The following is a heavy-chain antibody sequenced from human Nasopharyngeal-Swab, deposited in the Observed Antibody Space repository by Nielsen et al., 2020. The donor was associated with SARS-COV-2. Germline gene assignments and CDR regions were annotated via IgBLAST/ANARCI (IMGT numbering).Heavy chain of an antibody. Sequence: GGSLRLSCKGSGYSFTSYWISWVRQMPGKGLEWMGRIDPSDSYTNYSPSFQGHVTISAVKSISTAYLQWSSLKASDTAMYYCARHGMGDCGGDCLSDAFDIWGQGTMVTASS. J-gene: IGHJ3*02. CDR1: GYSFTSYW. D-gene: IGHD2-21*02. CDR2: IDPSDSYT. CDR3: ARHGMGDCGGDCLSDAFDI. V-gene: IGHV5-10-1*01.